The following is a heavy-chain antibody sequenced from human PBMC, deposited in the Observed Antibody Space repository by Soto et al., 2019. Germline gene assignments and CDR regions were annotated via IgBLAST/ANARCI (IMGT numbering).Heavy chain of an antibody. J-gene: IGHJ5*02. CDR1: GYTFTSYY. D-gene: IGHD2-2*02. Sequence: GASVKVSCKASGYTFTSYYMHWVRQAPGQGLEWMGIINPSGGSTSYAQKFQGRVTMTRDTSTSTVYMELSSLRSEDTAVYYCASAYCSSTSCYKSPWFDPWGQGTLVTVSS. V-gene: IGHV1-46*03. CDR3: ASAYCSSTSCYKSPWFDP. CDR2: INPSGGST.